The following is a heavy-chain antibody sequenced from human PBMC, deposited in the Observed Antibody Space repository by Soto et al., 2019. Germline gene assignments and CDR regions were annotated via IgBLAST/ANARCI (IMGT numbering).Heavy chain of an antibody. J-gene: IGHJ5*02. Sequence: QVQLVQSGAEVKKPGASVKVSCKASGYTFTSYGISWVRQAPGQGLEWMGWISAYNGNTNYAQKLQGRVTMTTDTPPSKAYRELRSLRSDDTAVYYCARDPLAPIAVAGYNWFDPRGQGTLVTVSS. CDR1: GYTFTSYG. CDR2: ISAYNGNT. V-gene: IGHV1-18*01. CDR3: ARDPLAPIAVAGYNWFDP. D-gene: IGHD6-19*01.